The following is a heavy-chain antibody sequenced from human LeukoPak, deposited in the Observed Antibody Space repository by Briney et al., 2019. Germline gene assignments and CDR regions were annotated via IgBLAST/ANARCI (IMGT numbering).Heavy chain of an antibody. Sequence: GGSLRLSCVASGFSFGKYWMSWVRQAPGKGLEWVANIKLDGSEKNYVDSVKGRFTISRDNTKNSLYLQMNSLRAEDTAVFYCARDQYDTWSRRGNFDSWGQGTLVIVS. CDR3: ARDQYDTWSRRGNFDS. CDR2: IKLDGSEK. CDR1: GFSFGKYW. D-gene: IGHD3/OR15-3a*01. J-gene: IGHJ4*02. V-gene: IGHV3-7*03.